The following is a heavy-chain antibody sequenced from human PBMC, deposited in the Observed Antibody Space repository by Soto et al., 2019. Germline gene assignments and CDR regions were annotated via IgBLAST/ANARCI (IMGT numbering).Heavy chain of an antibody. CDR1: GFTFSSYA. CDR3: AKGEMATIRNSFDP. Sequence: PGGSLRLSCAASGFTFSSYAMSWVRQAPGKGLEWVSAISRSGGATYYADSVKGRFTISRDTSTNTLYLQMSNLRAEDTAIYYCAKGEMATIRNSFDPWGQGTLVTVSS. D-gene: IGHD5-12*01. CDR2: ISRSGGAT. V-gene: IGHV3-23*01. J-gene: IGHJ5*02.